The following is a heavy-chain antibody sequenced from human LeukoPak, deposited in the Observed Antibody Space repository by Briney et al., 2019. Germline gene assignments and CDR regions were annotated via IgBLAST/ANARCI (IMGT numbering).Heavy chain of an antibody. Sequence: GASVKVSCKASGNTFTGYYLHWVRQAPGQGLEWMGWINPSSGGAKYAQNFQGRVIITTDTSISTAYMELSSLRSDDTAVCYCARSSPPTYYHFYYYMDVWGKGSTVTVSS. CDR3: ARSSPPTYYHFYYYMDV. CDR2: INPSSGGA. D-gene: IGHD6-13*01. V-gene: IGHV1-2*02. J-gene: IGHJ6*03. CDR1: GNTFTGYY.